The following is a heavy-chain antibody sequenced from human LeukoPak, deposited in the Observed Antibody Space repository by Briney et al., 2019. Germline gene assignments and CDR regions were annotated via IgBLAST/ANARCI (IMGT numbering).Heavy chain of an antibody. V-gene: IGHV3-7*03. CDR2: IKQDGSEK. CDR3: AKSGASSSWSLYYYYYMDV. CDR1: GFTFSSYW. D-gene: IGHD6-13*01. J-gene: IGHJ6*03. Sequence: GGSLRLSCAASGFTFSSYWMSWVRQAPGKGLEWVANIKQDGSEKYYVDSVKGRFTISRDNSKNTLYLQMSSLRAEDAAVYYCAKSGASSSWSLYYYYYMDVWGKGTTVTVSS.